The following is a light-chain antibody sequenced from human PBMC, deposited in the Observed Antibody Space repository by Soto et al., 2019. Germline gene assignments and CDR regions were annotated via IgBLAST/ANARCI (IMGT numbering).Light chain of an antibody. V-gene: IGLV1-40*01. CDR2: GNI. J-gene: IGLJ3*02. Sequence: QSVLTQPPSVSGVPGQRVTISCIGSSSNIGAGYDVHWYQQFPGTAPKLLIHGNINRPSGVPDRFSGSKSGTSASLAITGLQAEDETDYYCQSYDSSLSAWVFGGGTKLTVL. CDR3: QSYDSSLSAWV. CDR1: SSNIGAGYD.